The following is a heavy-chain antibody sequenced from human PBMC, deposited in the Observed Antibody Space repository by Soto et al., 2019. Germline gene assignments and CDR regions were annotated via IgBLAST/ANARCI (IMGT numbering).Heavy chain of an antibody. CDR1: GFTFSNHW. D-gene: IGHD2-15*01. CDR3: AGRVGYCSGESCLDV. Sequence: VQLVQSGAEVKKSGESLKISCKGSGFTFSNHWIAWVRQMPGGGLEWMGIIYGGDSDIRDSPSFQGQVTIEADKSINTVYLQWRSLRASDTAMSLCAGRVGYCSGESCLDVWGGGTTVTVYS. J-gene: IGHJ6*04. V-gene: IGHV5-51*03. CDR2: IYGGDSDI.